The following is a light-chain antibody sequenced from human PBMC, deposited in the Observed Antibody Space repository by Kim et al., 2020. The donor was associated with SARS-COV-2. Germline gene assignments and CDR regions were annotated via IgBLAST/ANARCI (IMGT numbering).Light chain of an antibody. CDR3: SAWDSSLSAWV. CDR1: SNNVDYQG. Sequence: LTQPPSVSKGLRQTATLTCTGNSNNVDYQGAAWLQQHQGHPPKLLSYRNNNRPSGISERFSASRSGNTASLTITGHQPEDDADYYCSAWDSSLSAWVFGGGTQLTVL. V-gene: IGLV10-54*01. J-gene: IGLJ3*02. CDR2: RNN.